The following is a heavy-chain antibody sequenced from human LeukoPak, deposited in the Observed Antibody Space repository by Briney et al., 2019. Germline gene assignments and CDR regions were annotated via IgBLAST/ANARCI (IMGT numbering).Heavy chain of an antibody. V-gene: IGHV3-7*01. D-gene: IGHD4-17*01. Sequence: GGSLRLSCAASGFTFSSYWMSWVRQAPGKGLEWAANMKQDGTEKYYVDSVKGRFTISRDNAKNSVYLQMNYLRAEDTAVYYCAREGTVTPYNFDYWGQGTLVTVSS. J-gene: IGHJ4*02. CDR1: GFTFSSYW. CDR2: MKQDGTEK. CDR3: AREGTVTPYNFDY.